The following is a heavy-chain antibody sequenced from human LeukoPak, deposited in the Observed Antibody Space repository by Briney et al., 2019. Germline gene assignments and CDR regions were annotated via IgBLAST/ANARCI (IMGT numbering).Heavy chain of an antibody. J-gene: IGHJ5*02. CDR2: IIPIFGTA. CDR1: GGTFSSYA. CDR3: ARDGDYWSGYYIGWFDT. V-gene: IGHV1-69*01. Sequence: SVKVSFKASGGTFSSYAISWVRQAPGQGLEWMGGIIPIFGTANYAQKFQGRVTITADESTSTAYMELSSLRSDDTAVYYCARDGDYWSGYYIGWFDTWGQGTLVTVSS. D-gene: IGHD3-3*01.